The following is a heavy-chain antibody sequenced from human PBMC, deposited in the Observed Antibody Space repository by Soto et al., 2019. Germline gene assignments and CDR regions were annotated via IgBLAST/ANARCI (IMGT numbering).Heavy chain of an antibody. CDR1: GGTFSSYA. D-gene: IGHD5-12*01. V-gene: IGHV1-2*02. CDR2: INPNSGGT. CDR3: ARGGGIVATNGMDV. Sequence: QVQLVQSGAEVKKPGSSVKVSCKASGGTFSSYAISWVRQAPGQGLEWMGGINPNSGGTNYAQKFQGRVTMTRDTSISTAYMELSRLRSDDTAVYYCARGGGIVATNGMDVWGQGTTVTVSS. J-gene: IGHJ6*02.